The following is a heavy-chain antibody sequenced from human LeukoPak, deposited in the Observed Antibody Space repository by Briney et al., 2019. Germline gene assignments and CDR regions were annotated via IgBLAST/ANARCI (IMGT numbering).Heavy chain of an antibody. D-gene: IGHD2-21*01. CDR3: AKAPVTSCRGAYCYPFDS. Sequence: PGGSLRFSCAASGFTFSSYAMSWVRQAPGKGLEWVSAISGSGGSTYYADSVKGRFTISRDNSKNTLYLQMNSLRAEDTAVYYCAKAPVTSCRGAYCYPFDSWGQGTLVTVSS. CDR2: ISGSGGST. CDR1: GFTFSSYA. V-gene: IGHV3-23*01. J-gene: IGHJ4*02.